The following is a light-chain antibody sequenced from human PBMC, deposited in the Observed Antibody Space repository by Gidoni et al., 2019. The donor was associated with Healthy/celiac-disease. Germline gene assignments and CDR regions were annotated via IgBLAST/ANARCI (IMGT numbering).Light chain of an antibody. CDR1: QSVSSSY. J-gene: IGKJ1*01. CDR2: GAS. Sequence: EIVLTQSPGTLSLSPGERATLSCRASQSVSSSYLAWYQQKPGQAPRLLIYGASSRATGIPDRFSGSGSGTDFTRTISRLEPEDFAVYYCQQYGSSPETFGQXTKVEIK. CDR3: QQYGSSPET. V-gene: IGKV3-20*01.